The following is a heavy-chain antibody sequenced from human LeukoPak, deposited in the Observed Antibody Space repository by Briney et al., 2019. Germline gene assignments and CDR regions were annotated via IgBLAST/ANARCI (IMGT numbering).Heavy chain of an antibody. V-gene: IGHV3-23*01. Sequence: PAASLTPSRAASGFTFSNSVMGWARQAPGNGLEFVSNIIRSGGNTYSADSVKGRFTISRDNSKNTLYLQMDSLRADDTAVYYCARRESKAFDIWGLGTLVTVSS. CDR3: ARRESKAFDI. CDR1: GFTFSNSV. CDR2: IIRSGGNT. J-gene: IGHJ3*02.